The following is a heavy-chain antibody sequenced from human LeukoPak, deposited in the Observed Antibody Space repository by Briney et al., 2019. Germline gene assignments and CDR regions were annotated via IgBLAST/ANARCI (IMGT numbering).Heavy chain of an antibody. CDR2: LYSAGNT. Sequence: PGGSLRLSCTASGFTVSSNYMNWVRQAPGKGLEWVSVLYSAGNTFYADSVKGRFTISRGNSKNTLYLQMNSLRPEDTAVYYCARAREYLAIDYWGQGTLVTVSS. J-gene: IGHJ4*02. V-gene: IGHV3-66*02. D-gene: IGHD2/OR15-2a*01. CDR1: GFTVSSNY. CDR3: ARAREYLAIDY.